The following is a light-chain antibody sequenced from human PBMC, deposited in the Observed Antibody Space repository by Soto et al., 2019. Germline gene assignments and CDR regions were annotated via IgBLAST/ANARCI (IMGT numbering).Light chain of an antibody. CDR2: SNN. Sequence: QPVLTQPPSASGTPGQRVTISCSGSSSNIGSNTVNWYQQLPGTAPKLLIYSNNQRPSGVPGRFSGSKSGTSASLAISGLQSEDEADYYCAAWDDSLNGVVFGGGTKVTVL. CDR1: SSNIGSNT. V-gene: IGLV1-44*01. CDR3: AAWDDSLNGVV. J-gene: IGLJ2*01.